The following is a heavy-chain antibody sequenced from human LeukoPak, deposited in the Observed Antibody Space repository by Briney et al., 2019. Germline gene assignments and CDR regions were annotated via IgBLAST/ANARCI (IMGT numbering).Heavy chain of an antibody. Sequence: GGSLRLSCAASGFAFSSYGMHWVRQAPGKGLEWVAVISYDGSNKYYADSVKGRFTISRDNSKNTLYLQMNSLRAEDKAVYYCAKAEYYYDSSGSPGYWGQGTLVTVSS. J-gene: IGHJ4*02. CDR2: ISYDGSNK. V-gene: IGHV3-30*18. CDR3: AKAEYYYDSSGSPGY. CDR1: GFAFSSYG. D-gene: IGHD3-22*01.